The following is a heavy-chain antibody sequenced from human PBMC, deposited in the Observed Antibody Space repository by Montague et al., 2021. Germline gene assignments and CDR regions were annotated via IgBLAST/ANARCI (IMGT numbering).Heavy chain of an antibody. V-gene: IGHV3-30*04. Sequence: SLRLSCAASGFTFSNYAMHWVRQAPGKGLEWVAVVSYDGTNKYYADSVKGRFTISRDNSKNTLYLQMNSLRAEDTAVYYCARGGFRITMIVVLSDAFDIWGQGTMVTVSS. CDR2: VSYDGTNK. CDR1: GFTFSNYA. D-gene: IGHD3-22*01. J-gene: IGHJ3*02. CDR3: ARGGFRITMIVVLSDAFDI.